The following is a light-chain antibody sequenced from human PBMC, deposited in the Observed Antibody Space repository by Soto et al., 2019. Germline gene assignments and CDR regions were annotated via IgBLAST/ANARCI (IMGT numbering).Light chain of an antibody. J-gene: IGKJ4*01. CDR1: QAISSY. Sequence: DIQLTQSPSFLSSSVADRVTITSRSSQAISSYLAWFQQKPGNAPKLLIYAASTLQTGVPSRFSGSGSGTEFTLTISSLQPEDFATYYCQQLSNYPYTFGGGTKVEIK. CDR2: AAS. V-gene: IGKV1-9*01. CDR3: QQLSNYPYT.